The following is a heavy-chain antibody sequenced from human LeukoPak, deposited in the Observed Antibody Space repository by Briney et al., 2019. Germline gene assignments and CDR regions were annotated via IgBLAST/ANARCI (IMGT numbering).Heavy chain of an antibody. CDR1: GFTFSSYA. CDR2: ISYDGSNK. V-gene: IGHV3-30*04. Sequence: GRSLRLSCAASGFTFSSYAMHWVRQAPGKGLEWVAVISYDGSNKYYADSVKGRLTISRDNAKNSLYLQMNSLRAEDTAVYYCARDWWELPALWGQGTLVTVSS. CDR3: ARDWWELPAL. J-gene: IGHJ4*02. D-gene: IGHD1-26*01.